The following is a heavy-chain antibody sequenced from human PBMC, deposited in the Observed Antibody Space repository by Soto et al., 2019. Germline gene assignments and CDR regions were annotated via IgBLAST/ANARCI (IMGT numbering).Heavy chain of an antibody. CDR3: GRVGSSSSPIDY. J-gene: IGHJ4*02. Sequence: QVQLVQSGAEVRKPGASVKVSCKTSGYTFTTYAISWVRQAPGQGLEWMGWISAYDGNTNYAQKLQGRVTMTTDTSTNTAYMERRSLRSDDTAVYYCGRVGSSSSPIDYWGPGTLVTVSS. CDR1: GYTFTTYA. CDR2: ISAYDGNT. D-gene: IGHD6-6*01. V-gene: IGHV1-18*01.